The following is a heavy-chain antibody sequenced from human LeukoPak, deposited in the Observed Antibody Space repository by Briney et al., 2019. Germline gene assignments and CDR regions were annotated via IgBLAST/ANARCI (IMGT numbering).Heavy chain of an antibody. J-gene: IGHJ6*02. CDR3: ARHGDSSGWYRGHYYYYGMDV. CDR2: IYPGDSDT. D-gene: IGHD6-19*01. Sequence: HGESLKISCKGSGYGFTSYWIGWVRQMPGKGLEWMGIIYPGDSDTRYGPSFQGQVTISADKSISTAYLQWSSLKASDTAMYYCARHGDSSGWYRGHYYYYGMDVWGQGTTVTVSS. CDR1: GYGFTSYW. V-gene: IGHV5-51*01.